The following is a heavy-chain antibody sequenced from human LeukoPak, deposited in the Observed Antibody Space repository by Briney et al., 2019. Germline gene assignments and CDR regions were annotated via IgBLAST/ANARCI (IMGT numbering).Heavy chain of an antibody. CDR3: ARMDSTVVKRGGLDY. V-gene: IGHV1-69*01. Sequence: SVKVSCKASGGTFSSYAISWVRQAPGQGLEWMGGIIPTFGTANYAQKFQGRVTITADESTSTAYMELSSLRSEDTAVYYCARMDSTVVKRGGLDYWGQGTLVTASS. CDR2: IIPTFGTA. D-gene: IGHD4-23*01. CDR1: GGTFSSYA. J-gene: IGHJ4*02.